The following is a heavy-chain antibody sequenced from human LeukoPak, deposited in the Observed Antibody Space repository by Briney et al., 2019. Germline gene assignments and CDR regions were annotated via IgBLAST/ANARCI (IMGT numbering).Heavy chain of an antibody. CDR2: ISSSSSYI. CDR1: GFTFSSYS. CDR3: AREGGIAAATDAFDI. D-gene: IGHD6-13*01. J-gene: IGHJ3*02. Sequence: GGSLRLSCAASGFTFSSYSMNWVRQAPGKGLEWVSSISSSSSYIYYADSVKVRFTISRDNAKNSLYLQMNSLRAEDTAVYYCAREGGIAAATDAFDIWGQGTMVTVSS. V-gene: IGHV3-21*01.